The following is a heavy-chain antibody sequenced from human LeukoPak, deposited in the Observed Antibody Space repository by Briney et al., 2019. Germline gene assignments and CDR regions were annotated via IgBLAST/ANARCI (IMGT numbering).Heavy chain of an antibody. CDR3: ARDRESNAY. CDR2: ISAHNGKT. CDR1: GFTFSNYG. V-gene: IGHV1-18*01. J-gene: IGHJ4*02. Sequence: GASVKVSCKTSGFTFSNYGISWVRQAPGQGLEWMGWISAHNGKTIYAQKFQGRVTMTTDTSSSTAYMELRSLESDDTAVYYCARDRESNAYWGQGTLLTVPS. D-gene: IGHD1-26*01.